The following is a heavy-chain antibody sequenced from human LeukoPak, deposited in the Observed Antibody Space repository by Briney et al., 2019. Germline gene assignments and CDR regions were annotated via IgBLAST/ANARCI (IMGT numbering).Heavy chain of an antibody. CDR3: ARDPTTVTKGFDV. Sequence: SETLSLTCSVSDDSFNSHYWTWIHHPPGKGLEWIGYISSIGSTNYNPSLKSRVTITVDTSKKQFSLKMTSVTAADTAVYYCARDPTTVTKGFDVWGQGTMVTVSS. V-gene: IGHV4-59*11. CDR2: ISSIGST. D-gene: IGHD4-17*01. J-gene: IGHJ3*01. CDR1: DDSFNSHY.